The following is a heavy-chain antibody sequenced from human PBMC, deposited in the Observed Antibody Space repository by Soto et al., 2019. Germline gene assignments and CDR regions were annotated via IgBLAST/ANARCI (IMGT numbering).Heavy chain of an antibody. CDR1: GYTFTGYY. CDR3: ASSLITMVRGVIINYYGMDV. D-gene: IGHD3-10*01. CDR2: INPNSGGT. J-gene: IGHJ6*02. V-gene: IGHV1-2*02. Sequence: ASVKVSCKASGYTFTGYYMHWVRQAPGQGLEWMGWINPNSGGTNYAQKFQGRVTMTRDTSISTAYMELSRLRSDDTAVYYCASSLITMVRGVIINYYGMDVWGQGTTVTVS.